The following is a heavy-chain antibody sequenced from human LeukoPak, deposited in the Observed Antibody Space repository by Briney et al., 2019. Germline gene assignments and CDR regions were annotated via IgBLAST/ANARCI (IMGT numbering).Heavy chain of an antibody. J-gene: IGHJ6*03. CDR2: ISSSSSYI. V-gene: IGHV3-21*01. D-gene: IGHD5-18*01. Sequence: PGGSLRLSCAASGFTFSSYSMNWARQAPGKGLEWVSSISSSSSYIYYADSVKGRFTISRDNAKNSLYLQMNSLRAEDTAVYYCAREFGGYSYGYSKRGYYYYMDVWGKGTTVTISS. CDR1: GFTFSSYS. CDR3: AREFGGYSYGYSKRGYYYYMDV.